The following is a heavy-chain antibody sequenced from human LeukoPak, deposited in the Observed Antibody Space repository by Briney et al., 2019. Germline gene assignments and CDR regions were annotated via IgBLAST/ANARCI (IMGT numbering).Heavy chain of an antibody. Sequence: GGTLRLSCAASGFTFSSYGMSWVRQAPGKGLEWVSAISGSGGSTYYADSVKGRFTIPRDNSKNTLYLQMNSLRAEHTAVYYFAKGAMVRGVIGYNYYYYYMDVWGKGPRSPSP. J-gene: IGHJ6*03. CDR3: AKGAMVRGVIGYNYYYYYMDV. D-gene: IGHD3-10*01. CDR2: ISGSGGST. CDR1: GFTFSSYG. V-gene: IGHV3-23*01.